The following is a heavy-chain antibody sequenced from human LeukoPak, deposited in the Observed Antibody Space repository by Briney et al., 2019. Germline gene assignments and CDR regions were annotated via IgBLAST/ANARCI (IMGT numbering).Heavy chain of an antibody. Sequence: GGSLRLSCKGSGYSFTNSWITWVRQMPGKGLEWMGTIDPSDSYSNYSPSFQGHVTISAGKAITTAYLQWSSLKASDTATYYCARVFRDGYNRGGFYFDYWGQGTLVTVSS. CDR1: GYSFTNSW. CDR2: IDPSDSYS. V-gene: IGHV5-10-1*01. D-gene: IGHD5-24*01. J-gene: IGHJ4*02. CDR3: ARVFRDGYNRGGFYFDY.